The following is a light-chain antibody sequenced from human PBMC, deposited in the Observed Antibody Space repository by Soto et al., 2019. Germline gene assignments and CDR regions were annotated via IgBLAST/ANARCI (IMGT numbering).Light chain of an antibody. CDR2: GAS. V-gene: IGKV3-20*01. Sequence: ILLTQSPGTLSLSTGERATLSCRASQSVNSRLAWYQHKPGQAPRLLISGASNRASGIPARFSAWGSGTDFTLTISRVDPADFAFYYCQQYFTSPITFGQGTRLEIK. CDR1: QSVNSR. CDR3: QQYFTSPIT. J-gene: IGKJ5*01.